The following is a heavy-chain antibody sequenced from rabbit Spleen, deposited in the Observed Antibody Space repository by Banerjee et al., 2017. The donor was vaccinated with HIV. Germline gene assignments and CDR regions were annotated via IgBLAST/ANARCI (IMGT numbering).Heavy chain of an antibody. Sequence: QEQLVESGGGLVQPGGSLKLSCKASGFTLSSYYMNWVRQAPGKGLEWIACIDIGSSKTYYANWAKGRFTISKTSSTTVTLQMTSLTVADTATYFCARDAGRGDYIDGVFNLWGQGTLVTVS. V-gene: IGHV1S45*01. J-gene: IGHJ4*01. D-gene: IGHD8-1*01. CDR3: ARDAGRGDYIDGVFNL. CDR2: IDIGSSKT. CDR1: GFTLSSYYM.